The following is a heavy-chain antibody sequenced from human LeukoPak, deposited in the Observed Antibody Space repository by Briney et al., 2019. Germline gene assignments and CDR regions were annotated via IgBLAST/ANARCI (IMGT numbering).Heavy chain of an antibody. CDR3: ARFYVVPAATYYYYYGMDV. D-gene: IGHD2-2*01. Sequence: ASVKVSFTASGYTFTGYYMHWVRQAPGQGLEWMGRINPNSGGTNYAQKFQGRVTMTRDTSISTAYMELSRLRSDDTAVYYCARFYVVPAATYYYYYGMDVWGQGTTVTVSS. J-gene: IGHJ6*02. CDR1: GYTFTGYY. V-gene: IGHV1-2*06. CDR2: INPNSGGT.